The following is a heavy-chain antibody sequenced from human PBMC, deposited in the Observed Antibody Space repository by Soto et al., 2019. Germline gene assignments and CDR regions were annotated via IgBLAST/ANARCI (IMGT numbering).Heavy chain of an antibody. Sequence: QVQLVQSGAELRKPGASVKVSCKASGYTFTSTYLTWVRQAPGRGLEWVGWISPDTGNTNYAKKFQGRVTLTTDTSTNTVYMELRSLSPDDTAVYYCARGGGAHYRFDPWGQGTLGTVSS. D-gene: IGHD1-26*01. CDR3: ARGGGAHYRFDP. J-gene: IGHJ5*02. CDR2: ISPDTGNT. CDR1: GYTFTSTY. V-gene: IGHV1-18*01.